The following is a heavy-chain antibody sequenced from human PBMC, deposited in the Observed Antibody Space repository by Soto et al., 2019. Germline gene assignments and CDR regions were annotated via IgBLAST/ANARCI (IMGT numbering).Heavy chain of an antibody. CDR2: IYYSGST. CDR1: GGSISSYY. D-gene: IGHD6-19*01. CDR3: AREPPAVAGFDY. Sequence: PSETLSLTCTVSGGSISSYYWSWIRQPPGKGLEWIGYIYYSGSTNYNPSLKSRVTISVDKSKNQFSLKLSSVTAADTAVYYCAREPPAVAGFDYWGQGTLVTVSS. V-gene: IGHV4-59*12. J-gene: IGHJ4*02.